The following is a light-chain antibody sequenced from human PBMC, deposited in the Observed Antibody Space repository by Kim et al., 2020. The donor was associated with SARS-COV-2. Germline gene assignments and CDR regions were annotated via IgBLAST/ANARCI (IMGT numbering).Light chain of an antibody. V-gene: IGLV1-40*01. CDR3: QSYDSSLSGFVV. J-gene: IGLJ2*01. Sequence: VTISWTGSSSNIGAGYDVHWYQQLPGTAPKLLIFTNSNRPSGVPDRFSGSKSGTSASLAITGLQAEDDADYYCQSYDSSLSGFVVFGGGTQLTVL. CDR1: SSNIGAGYD. CDR2: TNS.